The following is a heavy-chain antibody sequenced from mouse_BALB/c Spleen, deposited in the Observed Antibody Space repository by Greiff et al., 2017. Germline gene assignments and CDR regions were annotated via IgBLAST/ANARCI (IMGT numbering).Heavy chain of an antibody. J-gene: IGHJ3*01. D-gene: IGHD3-3*01. Sequence: VPLQQSGPARVKPGASVKMFCKVSGHTFSSYVTHWVTQKPGQGREWIGYINPYNDGTKYNEKFKGKATLTSDISSSTAYTELSSLTSEDSAVYYFARGTCGSGFAYWGQGTLVTVSA. V-gene: IGHV1-14*01. CDR3: ARGTCGSGFAY. CDR2: INPYNDGT. CDR1: GHTFSSYV.